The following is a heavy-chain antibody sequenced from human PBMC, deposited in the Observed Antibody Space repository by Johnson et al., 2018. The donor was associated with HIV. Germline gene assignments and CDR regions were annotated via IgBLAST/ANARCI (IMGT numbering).Heavy chain of an antibody. Sequence: VQLVESGGGVVQPGRSLRLSCVASGFTFSNAWMSWVRQAPGKGLEWVSVIYSGGSTYYADSVKDRFTISRDNSKNTLYLQMNSLRAEDTAVYYCARDQEQLVPWDAFDIWGQGTMVTVSS. CDR2: IYSGGST. J-gene: IGHJ3*02. CDR1: GFTFSNAW. D-gene: IGHD6-6*01. V-gene: IGHV3-66*01. CDR3: ARDQEQLVPWDAFDI.